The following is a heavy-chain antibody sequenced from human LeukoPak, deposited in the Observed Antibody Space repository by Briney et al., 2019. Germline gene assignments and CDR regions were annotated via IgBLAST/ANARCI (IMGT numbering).Heavy chain of an antibody. D-gene: IGHD4-17*01. CDR2: IYTSGST. J-gene: IGHJ5*02. Sequence: SETLSLTCTVSGGSISSYYWSWLRQPAGKGLEWIGRIYTSGSTNYNPSLKSRVTMSVDTSKNQCSLKLSSVTAADTAVYYCARTTVTNWFDPWGQGTLVTVSS. V-gene: IGHV4-4*07. CDR1: GGSISSYY. CDR3: ARTTVTNWFDP.